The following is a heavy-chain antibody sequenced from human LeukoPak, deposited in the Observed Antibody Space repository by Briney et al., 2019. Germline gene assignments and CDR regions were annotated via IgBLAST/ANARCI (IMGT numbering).Heavy chain of an antibody. V-gene: IGHV1-18*01. CDR3: ARGLLWFGGLYYYYYMDV. Sequence: ASVKVSCKASGYTFTSYGISWVRQAPGQGLEWMGWISAYNGNKNYAQKLQGGVTMTTDTSTSTAYMELRSLRSEDTAVYYCARGLLWFGGLYYYYYMDVWGKGTTVTISS. CDR2: ISAYNGNK. CDR1: GYTFTSYG. D-gene: IGHD3-10*01. J-gene: IGHJ6*03.